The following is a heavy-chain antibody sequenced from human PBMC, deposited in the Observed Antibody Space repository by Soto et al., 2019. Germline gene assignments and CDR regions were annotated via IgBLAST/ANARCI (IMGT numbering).Heavy chain of an antibody. CDR1: GGSISSYY. CDR2: IYPSGST. CDR3: ARHIHSSGRRYFDY. Sequence: SETLSLTCTVSGGSISSYYWSWIRQPPGKGLEWIGYIYPSGSTNYNPSLKSRVTISVDTPKNQFSLKLNSVTAADTAVYYCARHIHSSGRRYFDYWGQGTLVTVSS. D-gene: IGHD3-22*01. V-gene: IGHV4-59*08. J-gene: IGHJ4*02.